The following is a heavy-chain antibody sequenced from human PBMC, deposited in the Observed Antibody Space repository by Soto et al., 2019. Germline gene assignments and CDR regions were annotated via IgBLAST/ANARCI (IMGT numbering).Heavy chain of an antibody. Sequence: SETLSLTCGVSGGSFSGFFWTWIRQPPGKGLEWIGEVNHIGITNYNPSLRSRLNLSIDTAKKQFSLKLTSVTAADTAVYYCARATQFFYDSRGYSKNFDFWGQGTLVTVSS. D-gene: IGHD3-22*01. CDR3: ARATQFFYDSRGYSKNFDF. J-gene: IGHJ4*02. CDR1: GGSFSGFF. V-gene: IGHV4-34*01. CDR2: VNHIGIT.